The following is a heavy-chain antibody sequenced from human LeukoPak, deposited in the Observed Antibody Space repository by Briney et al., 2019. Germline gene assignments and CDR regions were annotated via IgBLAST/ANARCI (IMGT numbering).Heavy chain of an antibody. J-gene: IGHJ4*02. CDR3: AKDPARNYYDSSGYGRIDY. CDR2: ISGGGGST. V-gene: IGHV3-23*01. CDR1: GFTFSSYA. D-gene: IGHD3-22*01. Sequence: GGSLRLSCAASGFTFSSYAMSWVRQAPGKGLEWVSAISGGGGSTYYADSVKGRFTISRDNSKNTLYLQMNSLRAEDTAVYYCAKDPARNYYDSSGYGRIDYWGQGTLVTVSS.